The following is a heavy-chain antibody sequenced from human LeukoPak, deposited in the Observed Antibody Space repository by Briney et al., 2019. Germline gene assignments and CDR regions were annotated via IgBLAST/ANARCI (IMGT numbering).Heavy chain of an antibody. V-gene: IGHV4-30-4*01. CDR1: GGSISSGDYY. CDR3: ARGALYGDYSDY. J-gene: IGHJ4*02. D-gene: IGHD4-17*01. CDR2: IYYSGST. Sequence: SETLSLTCTVSGGSISSGDYYWRWLRQPPGKGLEWIGYIYYSGSTYYNPSLRSRVTISVDTSKNQFSLKLSSVTAADTAVYYCARGALYGDYSDYWGQGTLVTVSS.